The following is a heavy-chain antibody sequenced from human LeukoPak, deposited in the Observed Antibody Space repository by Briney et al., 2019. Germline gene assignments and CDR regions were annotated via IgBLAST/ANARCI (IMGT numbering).Heavy chain of an antibody. CDR2: INHSGST. Sequence: SETLSLTCAVYGGSFSGYYWSWIRQPPGKGLEWIGEINHSGSTNYNPSLKSRVNISVDTSKNQFSLKLSSVTAADTAVYYCARHTRYNWFDPWGQGTLVTVSS. D-gene: IGHD2-2*02. J-gene: IGHJ5*02. V-gene: IGHV4-34*01. CDR3: ARHTRYNWFDP. CDR1: GGSFSGYY.